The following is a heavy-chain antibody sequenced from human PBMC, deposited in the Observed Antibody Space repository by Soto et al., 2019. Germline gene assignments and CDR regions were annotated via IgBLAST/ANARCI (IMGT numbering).Heavy chain of an antibody. V-gene: IGHV4-59*01. J-gene: IGHJ4*02. D-gene: IGHD5-18*01. CDR1: GGSIRSYY. CDR2: IYYSGST. Sequence: SETLSLTCAVSGGSIRSYYWSWIRQPPGKGLEWIGYIYYSGSTDYNPSLKSRVTISVDTSKNQFSLKLRSVTAADTAVYYCERDSYTFDDWGQGILVTVSS. CDR3: ERDSYTFDD.